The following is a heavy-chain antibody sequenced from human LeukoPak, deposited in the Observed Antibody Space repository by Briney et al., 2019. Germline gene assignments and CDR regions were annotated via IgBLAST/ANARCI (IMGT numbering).Heavy chain of an antibody. CDR3: AKSVVVITFRFDD. Sequence: PGRSLRLSCAASGFTFSSYAMHWVRQAPGKGLEWVAVISYDGSNKYYADSVKGRFTISRDNSKNTLYLQMNSLRAEDTAMYYCAKSVVVITFRFDDWGQGALVTVSS. V-gene: IGHV3-30-3*01. CDR1: GFTFSSYA. CDR2: ISYDGSNK. J-gene: IGHJ4*02. D-gene: IGHD2-15*01.